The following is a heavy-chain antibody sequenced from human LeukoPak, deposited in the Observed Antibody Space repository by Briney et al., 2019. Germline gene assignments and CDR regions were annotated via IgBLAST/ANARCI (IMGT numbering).Heavy chain of an antibody. CDR1: GFTFSSYE. J-gene: IGHJ4*02. V-gene: IGHV3-48*03. CDR2: ISSSGSTI. CDR3: ERDRTDYEAAY. D-gene: IGHD4-17*01. Sequence: GGSLRLSCAASGFTFSSYEMNWVRQAPGKGLEWVSYISSSGSTIYYGDSVKGRFTISRDNAKNALYLQMNSLRAEDTAVYYCERDRTDYEAAYWGQGTPVTVSS.